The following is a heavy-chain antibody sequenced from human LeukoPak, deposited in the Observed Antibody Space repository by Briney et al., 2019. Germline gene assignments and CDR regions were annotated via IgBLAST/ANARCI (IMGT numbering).Heavy chain of an antibody. CDR1: GFTFSSYA. CDR2: IWYDGSNK. V-gene: IGHV3-33*08. J-gene: IGHJ6*02. CDR3: ARDIKNYYYGMDV. Sequence: PGGSLRLSCAASGFTFSSYAMHWVRQAPGKGLEWVAVIWYDGSNKYYADSVKGRFTISRDNSKNTLYLQMNSLRAEDTAVYYCARDIKNYYYGMDVWGQGTTVTVSS. D-gene: IGHD3-10*01.